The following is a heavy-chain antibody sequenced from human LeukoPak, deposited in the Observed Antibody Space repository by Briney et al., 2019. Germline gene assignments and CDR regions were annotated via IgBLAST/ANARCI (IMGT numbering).Heavy chain of an antibody. CDR3: ARDSDDYGDYNAFDI. CDR2: INHGGST. CDR1: GGSFSGHY. Sequence: SETLSLTCAVSGGSFSGHYWNWIRQPPGKGLEWIGEINHGGSTNYNPSLKSRVTISVDTSQKQFSLRLSSVTAADTAVYYCARDSDDYGDYNAFDIWGQGTMVTVSS. D-gene: IGHD4-17*01. J-gene: IGHJ3*02. V-gene: IGHV4-34*01.